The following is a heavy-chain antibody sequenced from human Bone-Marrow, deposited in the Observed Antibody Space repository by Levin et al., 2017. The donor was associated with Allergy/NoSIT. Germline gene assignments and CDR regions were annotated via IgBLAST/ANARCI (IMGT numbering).Heavy chain of an antibody. CDR3: TLVVVVPGSYYYYMDV. D-gene: IGHD2-2*01. V-gene: IGHV3-73*01. CDR2: IRSKANSYAT. J-gene: IGHJ6*03. Sequence: PGESLKISCAASGFTFSGSAMHWVRQASGKGLEWVGRIRSKANSYATAYAASVKGRFTISRDDSKNTAYLQMNSLKTEDTAVYYCTLVVVVPGSYYYYMDVWGKGTTVTVSS. CDR1: GFTFSGSA.